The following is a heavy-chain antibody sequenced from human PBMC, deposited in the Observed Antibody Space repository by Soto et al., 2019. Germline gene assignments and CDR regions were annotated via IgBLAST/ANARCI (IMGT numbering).Heavy chain of an antibody. Sequence: GSLRLSCAASGFTFSSDWMHWVRQAPGKGLVWVSRINTDGSDTSYADSVKGRFTISRDNSKSTLYLQMNSLRAEDTAVYYCAKERQLAPYYFDYWGQGTLVTVSS. CDR2: INTDGSDT. V-gene: IGHV3-74*01. CDR3: AKERQLAPYYFDY. D-gene: IGHD6-13*01. CDR1: GFTFSSDW. J-gene: IGHJ4*02.